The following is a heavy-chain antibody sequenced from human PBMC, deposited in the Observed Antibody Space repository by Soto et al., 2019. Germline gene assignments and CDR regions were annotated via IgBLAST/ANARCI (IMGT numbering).Heavy chain of an antibody. CDR1: GFTFSSYA. V-gene: IGHV3-23*01. Sequence: GGSLRLSCADSGFTFSSYAMSWVRQAPGKGLGWVSAITGSGGSTYYADSVKGRFTISRDNSKNTLYLQMNSLRAEDTAVYYCAKGGEMVAATIDYWGQGTLVTVSS. D-gene: IGHD2-15*01. CDR3: AKGGEMVAATIDY. J-gene: IGHJ4*02. CDR2: ITGSGGST.